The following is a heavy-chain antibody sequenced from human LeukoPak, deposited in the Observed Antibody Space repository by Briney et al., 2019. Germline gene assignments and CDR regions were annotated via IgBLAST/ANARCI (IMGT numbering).Heavy chain of an antibody. CDR1: GFTFSDYY. CDR3: ARVHRSGGQPPDY. D-gene: IGHD4-23*01. Sequence: GGSLRLSCAASGFTFSDYYMSWIRQAPGKGLEGVSYISSSGSTIYYADSVKGRFTISRDNAKNSPYLQMNSLRAEDTAVYYCARVHRSGGQPPDYWGQGTLVTVSS. V-gene: IGHV3-11*01. CDR2: ISSSGSTI. J-gene: IGHJ4*02.